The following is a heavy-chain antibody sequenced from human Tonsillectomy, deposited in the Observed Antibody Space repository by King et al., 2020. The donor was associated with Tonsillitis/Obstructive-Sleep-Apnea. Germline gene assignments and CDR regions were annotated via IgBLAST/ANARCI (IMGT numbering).Heavy chain of an antibody. Sequence: QVQLQQWGAGLLKPSETLSLTCAVYGGSFSGYYWSWIRQPPGKGLEWIGEINHRGSTNYNPSLNSRFTISVDTSKNQFSLKLSSVTAADTAVYYCARIGYCSSTSCYERGYYFDYWGQGTLVTVSS. D-gene: IGHD2-2*01. J-gene: IGHJ4*02. CDR3: ARIGYCSSTSCYERGYYFDY. CDR2: INHRGST. CDR1: GGSFSGYY. V-gene: IGHV4-34*01.